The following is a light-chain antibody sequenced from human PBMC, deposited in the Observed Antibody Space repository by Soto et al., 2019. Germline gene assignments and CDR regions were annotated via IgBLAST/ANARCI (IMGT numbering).Light chain of an antibody. CDR3: QHYDSWPPL. V-gene: IGKV3-15*01. Sequence: EIVMTQSPATLSVSPGERATLSCRASQSVRDNLAWYRQKPGQAPRLLIYGASTRATGIPARFSGSGSETEFTLTISSLRSEDFAVYFCQHYDSWPPLFGPGTKVDIK. CDR1: QSVRDN. J-gene: IGKJ3*01. CDR2: GAS.